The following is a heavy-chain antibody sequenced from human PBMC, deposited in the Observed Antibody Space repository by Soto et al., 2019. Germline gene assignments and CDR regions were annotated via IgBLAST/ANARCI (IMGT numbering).Heavy chain of an antibody. J-gene: IGHJ4*02. Sequence: SETLSLTCTVSGGSISSYYWSWIRQPPGKGLEWIGYIYYSGSTNYNPSLKSRVTISVDTSKNQFSLKLSSVTAADTAVYYCARGLVVRGVNFDDWGQGTLVTVSS. CDR3: ARGLVVRGVNFDD. V-gene: IGHV4-59*01. CDR1: GGSISSYY. D-gene: IGHD3-10*01. CDR2: IYYSGST.